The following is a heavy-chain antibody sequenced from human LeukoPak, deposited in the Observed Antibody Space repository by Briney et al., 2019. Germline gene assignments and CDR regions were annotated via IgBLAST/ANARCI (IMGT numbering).Heavy chain of an antibody. J-gene: IGHJ4*02. CDR3: TKGLVY. V-gene: IGHV3-23*01. Sequence: GGSLRLSCAASGFTLSNSGIMSWVRQAPGKGLEWLAAISGGGGSTFYADSVKGRFTISRDNSRNTLFLQMNSLRAEDTALYYCTKGLVYWGQGTLVTVSS. CDR2: ISGGGGST. D-gene: IGHD2-8*02. CDR1: GFTLSNSG.